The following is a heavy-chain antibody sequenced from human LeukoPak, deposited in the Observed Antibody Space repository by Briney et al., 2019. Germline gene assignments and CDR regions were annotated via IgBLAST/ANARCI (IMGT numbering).Heavy chain of an antibody. Sequence: GGSLRLSCAASGFTFSSYAMHWVRQAPGKGLEWGAVISYDGSNKYYADSVKGRFTISRDNSKNTLYLQMNSLRAEDTAVYDCARDLVDYDSSGPGAFDVWGQGTMVTVSS. V-gene: IGHV3-30*04. CDR2: ISYDGSNK. D-gene: IGHD3-22*01. J-gene: IGHJ3*01. CDR1: GFTFSSYA. CDR3: ARDLVDYDSSGPGAFDV.